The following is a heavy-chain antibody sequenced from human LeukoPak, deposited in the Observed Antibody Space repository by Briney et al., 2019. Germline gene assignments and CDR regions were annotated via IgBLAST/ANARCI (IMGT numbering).Heavy chain of an antibody. J-gene: IGHJ4*02. CDR2: INSDGSST. Sequence: GGSLRLSCAASGFTFSSYWMHWVRQAPGKGLVWVSRINSDGSSTSYADSVKGRFTISRDNSQNTLYLHMNSLRAEDTAVYYCAKDQTAAVGQLDYWGQGTVVTVSS. CDR1: GFTFSSYW. D-gene: IGHD6-13*01. V-gene: IGHV3-74*01. CDR3: AKDQTAAVGQLDY.